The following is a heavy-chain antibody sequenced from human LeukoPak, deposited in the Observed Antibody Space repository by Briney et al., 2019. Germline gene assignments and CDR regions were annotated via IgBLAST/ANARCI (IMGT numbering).Heavy chain of an antibody. CDR2: MNPNSGNT. CDR1: GYTFTSYD. J-gene: IGHJ6*02. D-gene: IGHD6-6*01. V-gene: IGHV1-8*01. CDR3: ARLAARLNYYYYGLDV. Sequence: ASVKVSCKASGYTFTSYDINWVRQATGQGVEWMGWMNPNSGNTGYAQKFQGRVTMTRNTSISTAYMELSSLRSEDTAVYYCARLAARLNYYYYGLDVWGQGTTVTVSS.